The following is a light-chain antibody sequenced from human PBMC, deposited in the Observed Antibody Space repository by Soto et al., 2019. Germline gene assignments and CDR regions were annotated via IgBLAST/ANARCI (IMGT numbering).Light chain of an antibody. J-gene: IGLJ1*01. CDR1: SSDVGGYNY. V-gene: IGLV2-14*01. CDR3: SSYTSSSTPYD. CDR2: EVS. Sequence: QSALTQPASVSGSPGQSITISCTGTSSDVGGYNYVSWYQQHPGKAPKLLIYEVSNGPSGVSNRFSGSKSGNTASLTISGLQAEDEADYYCSSYTSSSTPYDFGTGTKLTVL.